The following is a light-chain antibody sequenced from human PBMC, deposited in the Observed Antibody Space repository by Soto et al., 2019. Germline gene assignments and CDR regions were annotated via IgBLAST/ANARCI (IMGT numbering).Light chain of an antibody. CDR2: DAS. Sequence: TKASVTLSVTPRERSNLSCRASQSISSKLAWYQQKPGQAPRRLIYDASTRATGVPARFSGSGSGTEFTLTISSLQSEDFAVYYCQQYNNWPPTTFGQGTQVDIK. CDR3: QQYNNWPPTT. CDR1: QSISSK. V-gene: IGKV3D-15*01. J-gene: IGKJ1*01.